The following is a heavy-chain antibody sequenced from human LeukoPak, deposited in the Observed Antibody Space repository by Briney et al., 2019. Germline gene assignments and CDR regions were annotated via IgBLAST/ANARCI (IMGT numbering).Heavy chain of an antibody. CDR3: ARKGVGGELGGFDY. CDR2: IDRIGSIT. V-gene: IGHV3-20*01. Sequence: GGSLRLSCAASGLMFDEYGMSWVRQVPGKGLEWVCGIDRIGSITGCADSVKGRFTISRDNAKNFLFLDMNSLRVEDTAFYHCARKGVGGELGGFDYWGQGTLVTVSS. CDR1: GLMFDEYG. D-gene: IGHD3-16*01. J-gene: IGHJ4*02.